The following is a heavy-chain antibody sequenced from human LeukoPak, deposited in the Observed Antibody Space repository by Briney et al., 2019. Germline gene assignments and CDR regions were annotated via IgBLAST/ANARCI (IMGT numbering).Heavy chain of an antibody. V-gene: IGHV4-59*01. J-gene: IGHJ6*02. CDR2: IYYSGST. Sequence: PSETLPLTCTVSGGSISSYYWSWMRQPPARELEWMGYIYYSGSTNYNPSLNCRVPISVDTSKNQFSLKLSSMAAADAAVYYCARVSSVAVAGSIDYYYYYGMDVWGQGTTVSVSS. D-gene: IGHD6-19*01. CDR3: ARVSSVAVAGSIDYYYYYGMDV. CDR1: GGSISSYY.